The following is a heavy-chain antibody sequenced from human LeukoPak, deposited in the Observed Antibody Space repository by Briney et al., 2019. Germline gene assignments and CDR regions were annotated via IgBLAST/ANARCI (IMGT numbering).Heavy chain of an antibody. D-gene: IGHD2-15*01. CDR2: IYYSGST. V-gene: IGHV4-30-4*01. J-gene: IGHJ3*02. Sequence: KPSETLSLTCTVSGGSISSGDYYWSWIRQPPGKGLEWIGYIYYSGSTCYNPSLKSRVTISVDTSKNQFSLKLSSVTAADTAVYYCARGPAATPYDAFDIWGQGTMVTVSS. CDR3: ARGPAATPYDAFDI. CDR1: GGSISSGDYY.